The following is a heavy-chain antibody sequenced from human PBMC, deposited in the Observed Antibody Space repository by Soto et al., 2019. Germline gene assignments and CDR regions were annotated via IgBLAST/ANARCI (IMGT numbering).Heavy chain of an antibody. J-gene: IGHJ4*02. CDR2: INWKSGTI. D-gene: IGHD2-15*01. V-gene: IGHV3-9*01. CDR1: GFTFEDYA. CDR3: AKDKGCIRVMYFFDY. Sequence: EVQLVESGGGFIQPGRSLRLSCAARGFTFEDYAMHWVRQVPGKGLEWVSGINWKSGTIGYADSVKGRFTISRDNTRKSLYLQMNSLRAEDTALYYCAKDKGCIRVMYFFDYWGQGSLVTVSS.